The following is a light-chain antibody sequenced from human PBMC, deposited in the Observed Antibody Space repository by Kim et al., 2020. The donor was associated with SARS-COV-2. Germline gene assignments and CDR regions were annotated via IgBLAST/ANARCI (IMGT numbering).Light chain of an antibody. CDR1: NGDVGRYNL. Sequence: QSALTQPASVSGSPGQSITISCTGTNGDVGRYNLVSWYQQYPGEVPKLIIYGDTERPSGVSNRFSGSKSGNTASLTISGLQAEDEADYYCCAYATSYYIFGSGTKVTVL. J-gene: IGLJ1*01. CDR2: GDT. CDR3: CAYATSYYI. V-gene: IGLV2-23*01.